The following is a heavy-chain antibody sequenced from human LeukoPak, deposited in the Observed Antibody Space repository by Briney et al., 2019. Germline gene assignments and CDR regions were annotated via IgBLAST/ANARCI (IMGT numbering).Heavy chain of an antibody. V-gene: IGHV3-74*01. Sequence: PGGSLRLSCAASGFTFSSYWMHWVRQAPGKGLVWVSRINSDGSGTTYADSVKGRFTISRDNAKNTLYLQMNSLRAEDTAVYYCARPYSSSWYYFDYWGQGTLVTVSS. J-gene: IGHJ4*02. CDR1: GFTFSSYW. CDR2: INSDGSGT. D-gene: IGHD6-13*01. CDR3: ARPYSSSWYYFDY.